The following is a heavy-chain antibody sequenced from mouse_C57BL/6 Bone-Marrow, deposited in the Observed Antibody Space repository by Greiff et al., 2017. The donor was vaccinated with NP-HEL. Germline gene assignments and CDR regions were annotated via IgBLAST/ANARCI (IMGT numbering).Heavy chain of an antibody. CDR2: IWSGGST. CDR3: ARKAIITTVGDYAMDY. Sequence: VKLVESGPGLVQPSQSLSITCTVSGFSLTSYGVHWVRQSPGKGLEWLGVIWSGGSTDYNAAFISRLSISKDNSKSQVFFKMNSLQADDTAIYYCARKAIITTVGDYAMDYWGQGTSVTVSS. CDR1: GFSLTSYG. J-gene: IGHJ4*01. V-gene: IGHV2-2*01. D-gene: IGHD1-1*01.